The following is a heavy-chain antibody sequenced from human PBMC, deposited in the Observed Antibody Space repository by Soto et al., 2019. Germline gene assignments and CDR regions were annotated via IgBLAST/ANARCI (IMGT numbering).Heavy chain of an antibody. Sequence: GGSLRLSCAASGFTFSSYAMSWVRQAPGKGLEWVSAISGSGGSTYYADSVKGRFTISRDNSKNTLYLQMNSLRAEDTAVYYCAKGLPWLTRGKWTRLGDIFDYGGQGTLVTVSA. J-gene: IGHJ4*02. V-gene: IGHV3-23*01. D-gene: IGHD2-15*01. CDR1: GFTFSSYA. CDR3: AKGLPWLTRGKWTRLGDIFDY. CDR2: ISGSGGST.